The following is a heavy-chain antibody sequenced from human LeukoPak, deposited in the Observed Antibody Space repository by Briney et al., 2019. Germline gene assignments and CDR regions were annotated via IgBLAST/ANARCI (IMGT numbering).Heavy chain of an antibody. V-gene: IGHV4-34*01. J-gene: IGHJ4*02. CDR2: INHSGST. CDR3: ASEQLLWGSYYFDY. D-gene: IGHD3-10*01. CDR1: GGSFSGYY. Sequence: SETLSLTCAVYGGSFSGYYWSWIRQPPGKGLGWIGEINHSGSTNYNPSLKSRVTISVDTSKNQFSLKLSSVTAADTAVYYCASEQLLWGSYYFDYWGQGTLVTVSS.